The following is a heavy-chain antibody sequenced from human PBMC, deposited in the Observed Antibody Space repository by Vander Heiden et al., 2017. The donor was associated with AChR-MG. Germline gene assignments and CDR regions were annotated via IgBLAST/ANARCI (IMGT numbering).Heavy chain of an antibody. CDR2: MYHPGSH. D-gene: IGHD2-2*01. CDR3: ARYCSTTNCYNTYLGWFDP. J-gene: IGHJ5*02. V-gene: IGHV4-59*01. CDR1: GASIRSYF. Sequence: QVQLQESGPGLVKPSETLSLTCTVSGASIRSYFWGWIRQTPGEGLEWIAYMYHPGSHNYNPSLKSRVTISIDTSKNQFSLRLNSVTAADTAVYYCARYCSTTNCYNTYLGWFDPWGQGTLVTVSS.